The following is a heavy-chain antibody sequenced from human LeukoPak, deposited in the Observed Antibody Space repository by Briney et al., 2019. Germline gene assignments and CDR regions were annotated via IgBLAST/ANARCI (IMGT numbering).Heavy chain of an antibody. Sequence: GGSLRLSCVASGYILNNYAVSWVRQAPGKGLEWVSAISGRGSTYYADSVKGRFTISRDNSKNTGYLQMNSLRAEDTAVYYCVKGGQDCSPTTCYYDWGQGTLVTVSS. D-gene: IGHD2-2*01. J-gene: IGHJ4*02. CDR1: GYILNNYA. CDR2: ISGRGST. CDR3: VKGGQDCSPTTCYYD. V-gene: IGHV3-23*01.